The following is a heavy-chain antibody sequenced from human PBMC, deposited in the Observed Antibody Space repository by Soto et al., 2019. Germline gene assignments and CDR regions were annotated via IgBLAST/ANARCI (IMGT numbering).Heavy chain of an antibody. CDR2: ISGGGGST. CDR1: GFPFSSYA. J-gene: IGHJ4*02. V-gene: IGHV3-23*01. D-gene: IGHD7-27*01. CDR3: AKDIIETLTPIFDY. Sequence: PGGSLILSCAASGFPFSSYAMSWVRPAPGKGLEWVSAISGGGGSTYYADSVKGRFTISRDNSKNTLYLQMNSLRAEDTAVYYCAKDIIETLTPIFDYWGQGTLVTVSS.